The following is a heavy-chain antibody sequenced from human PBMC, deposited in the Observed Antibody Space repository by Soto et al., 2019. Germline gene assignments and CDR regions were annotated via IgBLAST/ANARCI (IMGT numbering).Heavy chain of an antibody. CDR1: GFTFSTYA. CDR2: ISANGAYT. D-gene: IGHD2-8*01. J-gene: IGHJ3*02. CDR3: AHPRGYGVFDAYDI. V-gene: IGHV3-23*01. Sequence: GGSLRLSCAASGFTFSTYAMNWVRQAPGKGLEWVSAISANGAYTYYADSVKGRFTVSRDNSVNALYLQMNSLRIEDTAVYYCAHPRGYGVFDAYDIWGQGTMVTVSS.